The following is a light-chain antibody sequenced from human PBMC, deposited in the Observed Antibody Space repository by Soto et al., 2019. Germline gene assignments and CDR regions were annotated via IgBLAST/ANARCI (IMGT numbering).Light chain of an antibody. CDR3: SSYTSTSSLGV. Sequence: QSALTQPASVSGSPGQSITISCTGTSSDVGGYNYVSWFQQHPGKVPKLMIYEVSNRPSGVSNRFSGSKSGNTASLTISRLQAEDEADYYCSSYTSTSSLGVFGGGTKLTVL. CDR1: SSDVGGYNY. CDR2: EVS. J-gene: IGLJ3*02. V-gene: IGLV2-14*01.